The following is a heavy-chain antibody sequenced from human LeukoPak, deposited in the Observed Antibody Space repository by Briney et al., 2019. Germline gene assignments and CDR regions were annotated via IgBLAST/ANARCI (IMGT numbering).Heavy chain of an antibody. V-gene: IGHV3-48*03. CDR1: GFTFSSYE. CDR3: ARSLDSEYFQH. CDR2: ISSSGSTI. J-gene: IGHJ1*01. Sequence: GGSLRLSCAASGFTFSSYEMNWVRQAPGKGLEWVSYISSSGSTIYYADSVKGRFTISRDNAKNSLYLQMNSLRAEDTAVCYCARSLDSEYFQHWGQGTLVTVSS.